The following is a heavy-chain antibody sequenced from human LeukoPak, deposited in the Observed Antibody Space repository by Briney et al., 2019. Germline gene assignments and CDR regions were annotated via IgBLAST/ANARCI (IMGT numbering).Heavy chain of an antibody. Sequence: SETLSLTCAVYGGSFSGYYWSWIRQPPGKGLEWIGEINHSGSTNYNPSLKSRGTISVDTCKNQFSLKLSSVTAADTAVYYCARNDYGEEVDYWGQGTLVTVSS. CDR3: ARNDYGEEVDY. CDR1: GGSFSGYY. CDR2: INHSGST. D-gene: IGHD4-17*01. J-gene: IGHJ4*02. V-gene: IGHV4-34*01.